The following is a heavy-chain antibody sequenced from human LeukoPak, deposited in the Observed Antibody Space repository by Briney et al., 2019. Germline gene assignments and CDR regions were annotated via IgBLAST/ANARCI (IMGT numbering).Heavy chain of an antibody. CDR2: INGDGTTT. V-gene: IGHV3-74*01. Sequence: GGSLRLSCAASGFTLSTHWMHWVRQAPGKGLAWVSRINGDGTTTSYADSVKGRFTISRVNAKSTLYLEMDSLRAEDTAIYYCARRWYTGTYYYFDLWGQGTLVTVSS. CDR1: GFTLSTHW. J-gene: IGHJ4*02. CDR3: ARRWYTGTYYYFDL. D-gene: IGHD1-26*01.